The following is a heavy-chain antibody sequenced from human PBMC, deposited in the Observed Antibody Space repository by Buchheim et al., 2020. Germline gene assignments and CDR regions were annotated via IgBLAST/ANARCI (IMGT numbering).Heavy chain of an antibody. CDR1: GGSISSSSYY. J-gene: IGHJ4*02. V-gene: IGHV4-39*01. Sequence: QLQLQESGPGLVKPSETLSLTCTVSGGSISSSSYYWGWIRQPPGKGLEWIGSIYYSGSTYYNPSLKSRVTISVDTSKNQFSLKLSSVTAVDTAVYYCARTEKYYYDSSGSYYFDYWGQGTL. CDR3: ARTEKYYYDSSGSYYFDY. CDR2: IYYSGST. D-gene: IGHD3-22*01.